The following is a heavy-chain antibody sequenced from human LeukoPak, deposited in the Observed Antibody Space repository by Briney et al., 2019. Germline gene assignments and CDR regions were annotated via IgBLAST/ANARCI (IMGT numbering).Heavy chain of an antibody. V-gene: IGHV3-23*01. CDR2: ISGSGGST. D-gene: IGHD4-11*01. J-gene: IGHJ4*02. CDR3: AKDQSSSNYRFDY. CDR1: GFTFSSYA. Sequence: GGSLRLSCAASGFTFSSYAMSWVRQAPGKGLEWVSAISGSGGSTYYADSVKGRFTISRDNSKNTLYLQMNSMRAEDTAVYYCAKDQSSSNYRFDYWGQGTLVTVSS.